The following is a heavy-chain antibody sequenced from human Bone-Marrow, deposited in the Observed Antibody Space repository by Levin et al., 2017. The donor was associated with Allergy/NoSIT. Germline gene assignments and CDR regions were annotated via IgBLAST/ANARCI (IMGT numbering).Heavy chain of an antibody. V-gene: IGHV3-66*02. CDR3: ARGVVMDTALVEALDI. CDR2: IYSGGNT. Sequence: LSLTCVASGFLIGTKYMNWVRRAPGKGLEWVSVIYSGGNTYYADSVRGRFTTSRDNFKNTTYLQMTSLRVEDTAVYYCARGVVMDTALVEALDIWGQGTMVTVSS. CDR1: GFLIGTKY. J-gene: IGHJ3*02. D-gene: IGHD5-18*01.